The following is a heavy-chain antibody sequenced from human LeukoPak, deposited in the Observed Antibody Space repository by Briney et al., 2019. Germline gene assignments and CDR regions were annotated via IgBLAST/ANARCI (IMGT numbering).Heavy chain of an antibody. D-gene: IGHD4-11*01. Sequence: ASVKVSCKASGYTFTGYYMHWVRQAPGQGLEWMGWINPNSGGTNYAQKFQGRVTMTRDTSISTAYMELSRLRSDDTAVYYCARDNLKYTVTTPAYWGQGTLVTVSS. CDR2: INPNSGGT. CDR1: GYTFTGYY. J-gene: IGHJ4*02. V-gene: IGHV1-2*02. CDR3: ARDNLKYTVTTPAY.